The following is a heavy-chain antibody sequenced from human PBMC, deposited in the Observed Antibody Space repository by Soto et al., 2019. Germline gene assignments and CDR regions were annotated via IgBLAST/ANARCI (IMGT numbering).Heavy chain of an antibody. J-gene: IGHJ6*02. CDR2: IRGFSPYT. V-gene: IGHV3-21*01. CDR3: ARDRGYDAHDYYYNAMDV. CDR1: GFTFRTYT. D-gene: IGHD3-10*01. Sequence: GGSLRLSCISSGFTFRTYTMNWVRQAPGKGLEWVSSIRGFSPYTFYAESVKGRFTISRDNAKNSLYLQMDSLRAEDTAVYYCARDRGYDAHDYYYNAMDVWGQGTTVTVSS.